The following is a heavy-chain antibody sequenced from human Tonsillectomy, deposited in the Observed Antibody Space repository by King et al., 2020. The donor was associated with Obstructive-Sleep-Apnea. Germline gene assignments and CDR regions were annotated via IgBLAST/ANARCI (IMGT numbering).Heavy chain of an antibody. D-gene: IGHD6-19*01. J-gene: IGHJ4*02. CDR1: GFSLSTSGVG. CDR2: IYWNDDK. Sequence: TLKESGPTLVKPPQTLTLTCTFSGFSLSTSGVGVGWLRQPPGKALEWLALIYWNDDKRYSPSLKSRLTITKDTSKNQVVLTMTNMDPVDTATYYCAHTLYSSGWGYFDYWGQGTLLTVSS. V-gene: IGHV2-5*01. CDR3: AHTLYSSGWGYFDY.